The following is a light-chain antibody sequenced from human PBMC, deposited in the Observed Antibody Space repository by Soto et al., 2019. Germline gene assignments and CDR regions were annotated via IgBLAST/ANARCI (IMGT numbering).Light chain of an antibody. Sequence: QSVLTQPASVSGSPGQSITISCTGTSSDVGVYNYVSWYQQHPGKVPKLMIYDVSNRPSGVSNRFSGSKSGNTASLTISGLQAEYVVDYYSSSYTSSSTPYVVGTGTKVTVL. CDR2: DVS. V-gene: IGLV2-14*01. CDR3: SSYTSSSTPYV. CDR1: SSDVGVYNY. J-gene: IGLJ1*01.